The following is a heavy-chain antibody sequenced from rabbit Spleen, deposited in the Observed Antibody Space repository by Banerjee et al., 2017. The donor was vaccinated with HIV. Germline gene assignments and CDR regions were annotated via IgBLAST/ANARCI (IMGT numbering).Heavy chain of an antibody. D-gene: IGHD4-1*01. V-gene: IGHV1S45*01. CDR2: IYAGGSGTS. Sequence: QQQLVESGGGLVQPEGSLTLTCTASGFSFSSGYYICWVRQTPGKGLEWIACIYAGGSGTSYYASWAKGRFTITRSTSLNTVTLQMTSLTAADTATYFCARDGSGWGANFNLWGQGTLVTVS. J-gene: IGHJ4*01. CDR3: ARDGSGWGANFNL. CDR1: GFSFSSGYY.